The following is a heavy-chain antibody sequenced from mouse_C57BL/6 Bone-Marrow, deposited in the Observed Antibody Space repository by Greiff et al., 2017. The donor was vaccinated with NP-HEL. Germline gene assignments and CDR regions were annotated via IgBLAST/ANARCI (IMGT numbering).Heavy chain of an antibody. D-gene: IGHD2-3*01. Sequence: EVKVVESGAELVRPGASVKLSCTASGFNIKDDYMHWVKQRPEQGLEWIGWIDPENGDTEYASKFQGKATITADTSSNTAYLQLSSLTSEDTAVYYCTTSYDGYYAMDYWGQGTSVTVSS. CDR3: TTSYDGYYAMDY. J-gene: IGHJ4*01. CDR2: IDPENGDT. CDR1: GFNIKDDY. V-gene: IGHV14-4*01.